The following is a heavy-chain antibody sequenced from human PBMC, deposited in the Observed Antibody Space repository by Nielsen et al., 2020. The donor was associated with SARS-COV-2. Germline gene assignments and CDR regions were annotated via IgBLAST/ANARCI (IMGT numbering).Heavy chain of an antibody. V-gene: IGHV3-30*18. CDR1: GFTFSSYG. CDR3: AKDGVEAVAGLFYGMDV. CDR2: ISYDGSNK. J-gene: IGHJ6*02. D-gene: IGHD6-19*01. Sequence: GESLKISCAASGFTFSSYGMHWVRQAPGKGLEWVAVISYDGSNKYYADSVKGRFTISRDNSKNTLYLQMNSLRAEDTAVYYCAKDGVEAVAGLFYGMDVWGQGTTVTVSS.